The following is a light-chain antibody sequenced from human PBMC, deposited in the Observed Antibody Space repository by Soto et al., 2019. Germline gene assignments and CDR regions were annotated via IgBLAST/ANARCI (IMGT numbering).Light chain of an antibody. V-gene: IGKV1-6*01. J-gene: IGKJ4*01. Sequence: AIQMTQSPSSLSASVGDRVTITCRASQDIRYDLAWYQQKPGKAPNLLIYAASNLQTGVPSRFSGSGSGTDFTLTISSLQPEDFATYYCLQDHNYPLTFGGGTKVDIK. CDR1: QDIRYD. CDR2: AAS. CDR3: LQDHNYPLT.